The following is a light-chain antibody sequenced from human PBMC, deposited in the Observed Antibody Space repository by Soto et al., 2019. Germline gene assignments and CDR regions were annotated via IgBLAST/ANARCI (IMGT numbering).Light chain of an antibody. CDR2: EVS. J-gene: IGLJ3*02. Sequence: QSALTQPASVSGSPGQSITISCSGTSSDVGGYNYVSWYQQHPGKAPKLMNYEVSNRPSGVSNRFSGSKSSYAALLTISGLQDEDEADYYCSSYTSSSTRVFGGGTKLTVL. CDR3: SSYTSSSTRV. CDR1: SSDVGGYNY. V-gene: IGLV2-14*01.